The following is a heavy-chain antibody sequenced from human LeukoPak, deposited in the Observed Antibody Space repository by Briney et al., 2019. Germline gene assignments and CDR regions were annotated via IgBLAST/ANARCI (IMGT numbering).Heavy chain of an antibody. CDR1: GGSISSSSYY. CDR2: IYYSGST. J-gene: IGHJ4*02. V-gene: IGHV4-39*07. Sequence: PSETLSLTCTVSGGSISSSSYYWGWIRQPPGKGLEWIGSIYYSGSTYYNPSLKSRVTISVATSKNQFSLRLSSVTAADTAVYYCAREFFGARAFQYWGQGILVTVSS. D-gene: IGHD3-3*01. CDR3: AREFFGARAFQY.